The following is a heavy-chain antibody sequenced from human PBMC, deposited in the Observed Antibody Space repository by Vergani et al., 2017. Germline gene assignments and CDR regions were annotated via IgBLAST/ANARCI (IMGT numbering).Heavy chain of an antibody. Sequence: QVQLQQWGAGLLKPSETLSLTCAVYGGSFSGYYWSWIRQPPGKGLEWIGEINHSGSTNYNPSLKSRVTISVDTSKNQFSLKLSSVTAADTAVYYCARGNRYYYYMDAWGKGTTVTVSS. CDR1: GGSFSGYY. V-gene: IGHV4-34*01. CDR3: ARGNRYYYYMDA. CDR2: INHSGST. J-gene: IGHJ6*03.